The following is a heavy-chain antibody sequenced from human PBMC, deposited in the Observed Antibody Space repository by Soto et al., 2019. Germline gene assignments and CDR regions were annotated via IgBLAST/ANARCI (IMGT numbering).Heavy chain of an antibody. CDR3: ARDQLILPAHDFFYGSDV. V-gene: IGHV3-7*03. Sequence: DVQLVESGGGLVQPGESLKLSCEVSGFTFSMYSMSWVRQAPGKGLEWVAKIPQEGGDGHYLDSVKGRFIISRDNAKNSLYPQMNSLRGEDTAVYYCARDQLILPAHDFFYGSDVWGQGATVTVSS. D-gene: IGHD2-15*01. CDR1: GFTFSMYS. J-gene: IGHJ6*02. CDR2: IPQEGGDG.